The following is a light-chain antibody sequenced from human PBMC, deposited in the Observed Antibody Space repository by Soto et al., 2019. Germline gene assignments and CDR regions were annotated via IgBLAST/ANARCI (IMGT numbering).Light chain of an antibody. Sequence: QSALTQPASVSGSPGQSITISCTGTSSDVGSRNLVSWYQQYPGKAPKLIIFEASKRPSGVSNRFSGSKSGSTASLTISGLQAEDEADYYCCSHAGSSNYVFGTGTKVTV. CDR1: SSDVGSRNL. CDR2: EAS. V-gene: IGLV2-23*01. CDR3: CSHAGSSNYV. J-gene: IGLJ1*01.